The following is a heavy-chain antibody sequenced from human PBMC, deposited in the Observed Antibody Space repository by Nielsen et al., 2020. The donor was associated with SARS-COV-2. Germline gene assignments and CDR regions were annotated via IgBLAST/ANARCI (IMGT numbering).Heavy chain of an antibody. CDR1: GYTFTYYA. V-gene: IGHV1-18*01. Sequence: ASVKISCKASGYTFTYYAMHWVRQAPGQGLEWMGWISRNNGKTQYAQKFQGRVTMTTDTSTTTAYMELRSLRSDDTAVYYCARAVGDDYVWGSYHPPRVDRWGQGTLVTVSS. CDR2: ISRNNGKT. J-gene: IGHJ5*02. CDR3: ARAVGDDYVWGSYHPPRVDR. D-gene: IGHD3-16*02.